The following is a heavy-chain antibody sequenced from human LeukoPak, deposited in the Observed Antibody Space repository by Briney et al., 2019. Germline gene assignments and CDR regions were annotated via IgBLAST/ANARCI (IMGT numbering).Heavy chain of an antibody. J-gene: IGHJ4*02. CDR1: GFTFSSYG. Sequence: GGSLRLPCAASGFTFSSYGMHWVRQAPGKGLEWVAFIRYDGSNKYYADSVKGRFTISRDNSKNTLYLQMNSLRAEDTAVYYCAKVGDCSGGRCLRHFDYWGQGTLVTVSS. CDR2: IRYDGSNK. CDR3: AKVGDCSGGRCLRHFDY. D-gene: IGHD2-15*01. V-gene: IGHV3-30*02.